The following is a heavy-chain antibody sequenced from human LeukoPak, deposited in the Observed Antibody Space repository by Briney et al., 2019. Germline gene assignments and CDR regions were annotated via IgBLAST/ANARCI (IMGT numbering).Heavy chain of an antibody. CDR1: GFAYSTTW. CDR3: ASSYLKH. J-gene: IGHJ1*01. V-gene: IGHV3-7*01. CDR2: IGQGERQM. Sequence: PGGSLRLSCVASGFAYSTTWVNWVRQAPGKGLEWVANIGQGERQMNYADSVKGRFSISRDNARNSLFLQLNSLRAEDTAVYYCASSYLKHWGQGTLVTVSS.